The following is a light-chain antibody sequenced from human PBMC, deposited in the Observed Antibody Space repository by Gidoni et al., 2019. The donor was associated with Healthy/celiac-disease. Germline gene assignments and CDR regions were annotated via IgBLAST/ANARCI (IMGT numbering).Light chain of an antibody. Sequence: DIQMTHSPSSLSPSVEDRVTITFRARHSIISYLNWYQQKPGKAPKLLIYAASSLQSGVPSRFSGSGSGTDFTLTISSLQPEDFATYYCQQSYSTPFTFGPGTKVDIK. CDR2: AAS. CDR1: HSIISY. J-gene: IGKJ3*01. CDR3: QQSYSTPFT. V-gene: IGKV1-39*01.